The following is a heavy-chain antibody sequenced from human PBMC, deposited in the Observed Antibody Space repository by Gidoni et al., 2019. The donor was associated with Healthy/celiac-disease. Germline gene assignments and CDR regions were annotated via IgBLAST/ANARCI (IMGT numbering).Heavy chain of an antibody. J-gene: IGHJ6*03. CDR2: ISYDGSNK. D-gene: IGHD3-22*01. Sequence: QVQLVESGGGVVQPGRSLRLSCAASGFTFSSYAMHWVRQAPGTGLGWVAVISYDGSNKYYADSVKGRFTISRDNSKNTLYLQMNSLRAEDTAVYYCARDWYYYDSSGYYPYYYYYYYMDVWGKGTTVTVSS. CDR1: GFTFSSYA. CDR3: ARDWYYYDSSGYYPYYYYYYYMDV. V-gene: IGHV3-30-3*01.